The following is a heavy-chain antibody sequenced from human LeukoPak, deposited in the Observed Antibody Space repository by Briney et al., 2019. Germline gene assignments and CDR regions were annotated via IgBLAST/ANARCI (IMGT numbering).Heavy chain of an antibody. Sequence: PSETLSLTCTVSGGSISSYYWSWIRQPAGEGLEWIGRLHTSGSTHYNPSLKSRVIMSVDTSKNQFSLKLSSVTAADTAVYYCARESPTMVGYWGQGTLVTVSS. CDR2: LHTSGST. J-gene: IGHJ4*02. CDR3: ARESPTMVGY. CDR1: GGSISSYY. V-gene: IGHV4-4*07. D-gene: IGHD3-10*02.